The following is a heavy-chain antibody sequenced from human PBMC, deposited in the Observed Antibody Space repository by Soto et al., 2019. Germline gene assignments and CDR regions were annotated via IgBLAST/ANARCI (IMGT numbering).Heavy chain of an antibody. Sequence: XVKVSCRASGGTFSSYSISCVRHAPGQGLEWMGGIIPIFGTANYAQKFQGRVTITADESTSTAYMELSSLRSEDTAVYYCAIEYSSSPPYYPIGYWGQGTLVTVSS. D-gene: IGHD6-6*01. J-gene: IGHJ4*02. CDR3: AIEYSSSPPYYPIGY. CDR1: GGTFSSYS. CDR2: IIPIFGTA. V-gene: IGHV1-69*13.